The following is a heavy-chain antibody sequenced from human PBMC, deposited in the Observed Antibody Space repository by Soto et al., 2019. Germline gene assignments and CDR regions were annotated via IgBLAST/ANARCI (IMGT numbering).Heavy chain of an antibody. CDR1: GGTFSSYA. V-gene: IGHV1-69*12. CDR3: AGSKRQNFVY. Sequence: QVQLVQSGAEVKKPGSSVKVSCKASGGTFSSYAISWVRQAPGQGLEWMGGIIPIFGTANYAQKLQGRVTITADESTSTGYGGRSRLRAEDTGVYYCAGSKRQNFVYWGQGTLVSVSS. CDR2: IIPIFGTA. D-gene: IGHD6-6*01. J-gene: IGHJ4*02.